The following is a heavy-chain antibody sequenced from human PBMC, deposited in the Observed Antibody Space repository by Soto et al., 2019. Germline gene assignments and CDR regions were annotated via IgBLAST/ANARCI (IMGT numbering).Heavy chain of an antibody. Sequence: QLQLQESGPGLVKPSETLSLTCTVSGGSISSSSNYWGWIRQPPGKGLEWMGSIYYSGSTYYNPSLKSRATISADTSKNQFSLKLSSVTAADTAVYYCARFPCGDSTFDYWGQGTLVTVSS. V-gene: IGHV4-39*01. J-gene: IGHJ4*02. CDR2: IYYSGST. CDR1: GGSISSSSNY. D-gene: IGHD2-21*01. CDR3: ARFPCGDSTFDY.